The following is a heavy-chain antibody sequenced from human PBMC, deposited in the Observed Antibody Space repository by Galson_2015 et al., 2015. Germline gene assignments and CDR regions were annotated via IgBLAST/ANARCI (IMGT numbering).Heavy chain of an antibody. CDR2: IIPIFGTA. V-gene: IGHV1-69*13. D-gene: IGHD3-22*01. CDR3: ARDGADASYYYDSSGYPLIY. Sequence: SVKVSCKASGGTFSSYAISWVRQAPGQGLEWMGGIIPIFGTANYAQKFQGRVTITADESTSTAYMELSSLRSEDTAVYYCARDGADASYYYDSSGYPLIYWGQGTLVTVSS. J-gene: IGHJ4*02. CDR1: GGTFSSYA.